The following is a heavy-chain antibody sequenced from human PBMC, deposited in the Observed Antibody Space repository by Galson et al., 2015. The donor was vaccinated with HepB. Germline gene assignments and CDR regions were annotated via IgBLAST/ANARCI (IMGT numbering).Heavy chain of an antibody. CDR3: AREPYQVLYFHGMDF. V-gene: IGHV1-18*04. J-gene: IGHJ6*02. CDR2: INVYNGNT. Sequence: SVKVSCKASGYTFNSYGMSWVRQAPGQGLEWMGWINVYNGNTKYAQKVQGRVTMTTDTSTGTAYMELRRLTSDDTAIYYCAREPYQVLYFHGMDFWGQGTTVTVSS. D-gene: IGHD2-2*01. CDR1: GYTFNSYG.